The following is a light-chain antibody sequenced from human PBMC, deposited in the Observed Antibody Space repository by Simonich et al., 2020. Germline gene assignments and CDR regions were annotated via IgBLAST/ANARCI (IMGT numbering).Light chain of an antibody. CDR2: EVS. CDR3: MQSIQLPPRYT. CDR1: QSILHSDGKTY. J-gene: IGKJ2*01. V-gene: IGKV2D-29*02. Sequence: DIVMTQTPLSLSVTPGQPASISCKSSQSILHSDGKTYLYWYLQKPGQSPQLLIYEVSNRVSGVPDRSSGSGSGTDFTLKISRVEAEDVGVYYCMQSIQLPPRYTFGQGTKLEIK.